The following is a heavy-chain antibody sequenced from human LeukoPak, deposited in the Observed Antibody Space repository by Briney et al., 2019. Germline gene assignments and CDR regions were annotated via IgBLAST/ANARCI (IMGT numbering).Heavy chain of an antibody. CDR2: IYYSGST. Sequence: PSETLSLTCTVSGGSISSGDYYWSWIRQPPGKGLEWIGYIYYSGSTYYNPSLKSRVTISVDTSKYQFSLKLSSVTAADTAVYYCARARGFGELLFDYWGQGTLVTVSS. CDR3: ARARGFGELLFDY. D-gene: IGHD3-10*01. CDR1: GGSISSGDYY. J-gene: IGHJ4*02. V-gene: IGHV4-30-4*01.